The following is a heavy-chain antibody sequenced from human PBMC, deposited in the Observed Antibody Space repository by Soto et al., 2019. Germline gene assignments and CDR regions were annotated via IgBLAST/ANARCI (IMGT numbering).Heavy chain of an antibody. CDR1: GVTVTEIY. CDR3: VREPRYCSGGSCSIMGDAFDI. D-gene: IGHD2-15*01. CDR2: IYNEFT. J-gene: IGHJ3*02. Sequence: EVQLVESGGGLVQPGGSLRLACVASGVTVTEIYMNWVRQAPGKGLEWVSVIYNEFTDYADSVRGRFSISTDSSKNALYLQMNGRRAEDSAVYYCVREPRYCSGGSCSIMGDAFDIWGQGTMVTVSS. V-gene: IGHV3-66*01.